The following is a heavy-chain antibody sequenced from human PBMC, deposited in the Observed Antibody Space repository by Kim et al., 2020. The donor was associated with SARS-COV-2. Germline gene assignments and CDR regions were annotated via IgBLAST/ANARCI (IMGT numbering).Heavy chain of an antibody. D-gene: IGHD3-22*01. J-gene: IGHJ4*02. CDR2: GTM. CDR3: AYSRGYFRY. Sequence: GTMYDADSVKGRFTISRDNAKNSLYLQMNGLRDEDTAVYYCAYSRGYFRYWGQGILVTVSS. V-gene: IGHV3-48*02.